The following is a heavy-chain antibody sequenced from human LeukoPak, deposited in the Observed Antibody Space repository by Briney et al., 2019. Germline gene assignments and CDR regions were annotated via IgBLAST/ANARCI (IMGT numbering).Heavy chain of an antibody. D-gene: IGHD3-22*01. Sequence: PGESLRLSCAASGFTFSSYSMNWVRQAPGKGLEWVSYISSSSSTIYYADSVKGRFTISRDNAKNSLYLQMNSLRAEDTAVYYCARDVGYSGYYDSSGSFDYWGQGTLVTVSS. CDR2: ISSSSSTI. V-gene: IGHV3-48*01. CDR3: ARDVGYSGYYDSSGSFDY. J-gene: IGHJ4*02. CDR1: GFTFSSYS.